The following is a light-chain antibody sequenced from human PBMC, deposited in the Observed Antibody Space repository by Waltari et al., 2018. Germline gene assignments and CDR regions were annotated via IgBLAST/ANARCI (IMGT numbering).Light chain of an antibody. J-gene: IGKJ4*01. V-gene: IGKV3-20*01. CDR2: GAS. CDR1: QTVNNNF. CDR3: QQYDGSILT. Sequence: RASQTVNNNFLVWYQQKPGQAPRLPIHGASSRATGFPDRFSGSGSGTDFTLTISRLEPEDVAVYYCQQYDGSILTFGGGTKVEI.